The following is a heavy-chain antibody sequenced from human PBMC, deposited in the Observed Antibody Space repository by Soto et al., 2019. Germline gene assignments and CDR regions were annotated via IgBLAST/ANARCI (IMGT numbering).Heavy chain of an antibody. J-gene: IGHJ4*02. CDR2: INGDGSMP. CDR3: ARGMAGSGTANDY. D-gene: IGHD6-19*01. V-gene: IGHV3-74*01. Sequence: EVQLVESGGALVEPGGSLGLSCAASGFTFSSHWMVWVRQAPGKGLVWVSRINGDGSMPSYADRVKGRFTISRDNAKNTVKLQMNSLRVEDTAVYYCARGMAGSGTANDYWVRGILVTVSS. CDR1: GFTFSSHW.